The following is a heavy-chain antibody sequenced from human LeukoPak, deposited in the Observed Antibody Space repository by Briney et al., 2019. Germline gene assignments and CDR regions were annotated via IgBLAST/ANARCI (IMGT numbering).Heavy chain of an antibody. Sequence: GASVKVSCKASGDTFTIYAINWVRQAPGQGPEWMGIINPRGGSTDYAQKFQGRVTMTSDTSTSTVYMELNSLTSDDTAVYYCARDGDYYGSGSYSPSRRYYYYYYYMDVWGKGTTVTVSS. D-gene: IGHD3-10*01. V-gene: IGHV1-46*01. CDR2: INPRGGST. J-gene: IGHJ6*03. CDR1: GDTFTIYA. CDR3: ARDGDYYGSGSYSPSRRYYYYYYYMDV.